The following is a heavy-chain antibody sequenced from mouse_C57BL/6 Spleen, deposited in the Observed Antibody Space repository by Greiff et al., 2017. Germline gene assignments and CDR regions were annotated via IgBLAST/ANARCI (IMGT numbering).Heavy chain of an antibody. CDR1: GFTFSSYA. V-gene: IGHV5-4*01. D-gene: IGHD2-4*01. J-gene: IGHJ4*01. CDR2: ISDGGSYT. CDR3: AREALYYDYGREGAMDY. Sequence: VQLKESGGGLVKPGGSLKLSCAASGFTFSSYAMSWVRQTPEKRLEWVATISDGGSYTYYPDNVKGRFTISRDNAKNNLYLQMSHLKSEGTAMYYCAREALYYDYGREGAMDYWGQGTSVTVSS.